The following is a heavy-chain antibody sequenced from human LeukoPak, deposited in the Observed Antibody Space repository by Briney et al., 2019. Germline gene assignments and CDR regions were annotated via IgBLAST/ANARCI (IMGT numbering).Heavy chain of an antibody. CDR3: VRDFVGPDEY. V-gene: IGHV3-74*01. J-gene: IGHJ4*02. CDR1: GFTFTKYD. CDR2: INRDGSRI. Sequence: GGSLRPYCAASGFTFTKYDMSWVRQAPGKGLVWVSRINRDGSRIDHADSVRGRFTISRDNAKNTLYLQMNSLGVEDTAVYYCVRDFVGPDEYWGQGTQVTVSS. D-gene: IGHD2-21*01.